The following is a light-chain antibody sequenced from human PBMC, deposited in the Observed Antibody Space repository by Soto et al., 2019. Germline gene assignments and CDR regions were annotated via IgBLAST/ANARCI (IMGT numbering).Light chain of an antibody. CDR3: GLYMGSGPI. Sequence: QAVVTQDPSLSVSPGGTVTLTCGLSSGSVSTSYYPSWYQQTPGQAPRTLIYSTNTRSSGVPDRFSGSILWNTAALTITGAQAYDESDYSWGLYMGSGPIFGGGTKVTFL. CDR1: SGSVSTSYY. CDR2: STN. J-gene: IGLJ2*01. V-gene: IGLV8-61*01.